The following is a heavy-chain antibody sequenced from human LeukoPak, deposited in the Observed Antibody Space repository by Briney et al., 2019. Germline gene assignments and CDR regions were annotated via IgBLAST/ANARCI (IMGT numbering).Heavy chain of an antibody. D-gene: IGHD5-24*01. V-gene: IGHV4-59*01. CDR2: IYHSGDT. J-gene: IGHJ4*02. CDR3: ARGGDGYNYGDY. Sequence: SETLSLTCTVSGGSMIGYYWNWIRQPPGKGLEWVGYIYHSGDTRYNPSLKSRVTISVDMSKNQFSLRLSSVTAADTAVYYCARGGDGYNYGDYWGQGTLVTVSS. CDR1: GGSMIGYY.